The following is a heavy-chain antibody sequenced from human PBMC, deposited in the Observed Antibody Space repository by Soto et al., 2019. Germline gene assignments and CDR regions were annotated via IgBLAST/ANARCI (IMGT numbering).Heavy chain of an antibody. CDR2: ISGSGGST. V-gene: IGHV3-23*01. CDR1: GFTFSSYA. Sequence: GGSLRLSCAASGFTFSSYAMSWVRQAPGKGLEWVSAISGSGGSTYYADSVKGRFTISRDNSKNTLYLQMNSLRAEDTAVYYCAKGGYCSGGSCYPIFDYWGQGTLVTVSS. D-gene: IGHD2-15*01. CDR3: AKGGYCSGGSCYPIFDY. J-gene: IGHJ4*02.